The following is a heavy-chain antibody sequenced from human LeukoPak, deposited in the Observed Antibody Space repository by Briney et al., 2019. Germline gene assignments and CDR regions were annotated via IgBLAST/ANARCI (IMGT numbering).Heavy chain of an antibody. CDR2: INTNTGNP. V-gene: IGHV7-4-1*04. Sequence: ASVKVSCKASGYSFTNFALNWVRQAPGQGLEWLGWINTNTGNPTYAQGFTGRFVLSLDTSVSLAYLQISSLKAEDTAMYFCVRAAHDSGGYLQYYFDYWGQGTLVTVSS. CDR1: GYSFTNFA. CDR3: VRAAHDSGGYLQYYFDY. D-gene: IGHD3-22*01. J-gene: IGHJ4*02.